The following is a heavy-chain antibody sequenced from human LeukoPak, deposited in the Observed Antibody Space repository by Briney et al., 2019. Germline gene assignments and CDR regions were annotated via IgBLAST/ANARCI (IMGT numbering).Heavy chain of an antibody. D-gene: IGHD3-3*01. J-gene: IGHJ4*02. Sequence: SETLSLTCTVSGGSTSSYYWSWIRQPAGKGLEWIGRIYTSGSTNYNPSLKSRVTMSVDTSKNQFSLKLSSVTAADTAVYYCARVVVDFWSGYYYFDYWGQGTLVTVSS. CDR1: GGSTSSYY. CDR3: ARVVVDFWSGYYYFDY. CDR2: IYTSGST. V-gene: IGHV4-4*07.